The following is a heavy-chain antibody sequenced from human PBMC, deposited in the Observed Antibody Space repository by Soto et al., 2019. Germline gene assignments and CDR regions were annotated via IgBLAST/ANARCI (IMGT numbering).Heavy chain of an antibody. J-gene: IGHJ4*02. CDR2: INGDGTTT. V-gene: IGHV3-74*01. CDR1: GFPFSIYW. D-gene: IGHD3-16*02. Sequence: EVQLVESGGGLVQPGGSLRLSCAASGFPFSIYWMHWVRQDPGKGLVWVSRINGDGTTTRYADSVKGRFTISRDNAKNKVYLQMNSLRAEDTAMYYCAESSTERGLSYWGRGTLVTVSS. CDR3: AESSTERGLSY.